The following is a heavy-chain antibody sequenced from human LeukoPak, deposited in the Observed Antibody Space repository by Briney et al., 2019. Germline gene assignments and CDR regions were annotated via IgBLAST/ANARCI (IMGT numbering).Heavy chain of an antibody. J-gene: IGHJ4*02. CDR2: INPNSGGT. CDR3: ASTLKKGLYFDY. Sequence: ASVKVSCKASGYTFTGYYMHWVRQAPGQGLEWMGWINPNSGGTNYARKFQGRVTMTRDTSISTAYMELSRLRSDDTAVYYCASTLKKGLYFDYWGQGTLVTVSS. CDR1: GYTFTGYY. V-gene: IGHV1-2*02.